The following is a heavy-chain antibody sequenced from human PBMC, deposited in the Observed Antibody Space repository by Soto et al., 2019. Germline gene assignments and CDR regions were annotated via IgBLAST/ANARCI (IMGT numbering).Heavy chain of an antibody. CDR3: ARDTGYCSDTRCWNWFDP. CDR1: GFTFTSYA. Sequence: LRLSCAASGFTFTSYAMGWVRQAPGKGLECVSVVSRGGSTHYADSVTGRFIVSRDNSKNTVSLQMNSLRAEDTAVYYCARDTGYCSDTRCWNWFDPWGQGTLVTVSS. V-gene: IGHV3-23*01. CDR2: VSRGGST. J-gene: IGHJ5*02. D-gene: IGHD2-2*01.